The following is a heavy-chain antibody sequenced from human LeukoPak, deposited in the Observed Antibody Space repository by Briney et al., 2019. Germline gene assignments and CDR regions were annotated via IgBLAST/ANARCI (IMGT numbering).Heavy chain of an antibody. V-gene: IGHV3-23*01. CDR3: AKRGVVIRVILVGFHKEAYYFDS. CDR2: IDSGGST. CDR1: GITLSNYG. Sequence: GGSLRLSCAVSGITLSNYGMTWVRQAPGKGLEWVAGIDSGGSTNYADSVKGRFTVSRDNPKNTLYLQMNSPRAEDTAVYFCAKRGVVIRVILVGFHKEAYYFDSWGQGALVTVSS. J-gene: IGHJ4*02. D-gene: IGHD3-22*01.